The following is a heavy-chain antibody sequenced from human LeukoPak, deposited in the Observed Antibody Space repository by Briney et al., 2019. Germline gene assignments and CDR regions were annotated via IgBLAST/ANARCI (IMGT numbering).Heavy chain of an antibody. D-gene: IGHD3-10*01. V-gene: IGHV1-2*04. J-gene: IGHJ2*01. Sequence: ASVKVSCKASGYTFTGYYMHWVRQAPGQGLEWMGWINPNSGGTNYAQKFQGWVTMTRDTSISTAYMELSRLRSDDTAVYYCARGLVRGVMLWYFDLWGRGTLVTVSS. CDR1: GYTFTGYY. CDR3: ARGLVRGVMLWYFDL. CDR2: INPNSGGT.